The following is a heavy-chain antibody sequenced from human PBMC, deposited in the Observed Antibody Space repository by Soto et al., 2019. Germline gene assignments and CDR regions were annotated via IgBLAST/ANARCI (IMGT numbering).Heavy chain of an antibody. Sequence: EVQLLESGGGLVQPGGSLRLSCAASGFTFSSYAMSWVRQAPGKGLEWVSGISGSGDSTYYADSVKGRFTISRDNSKNTLYLQMNSLRVEDTAVYYCANDRGWERGHFDYWGQGTLVTVSS. CDR3: ANDRGWERGHFDY. D-gene: IGHD1-26*01. J-gene: IGHJ4*02. CDR1: GFTFSSYA. V-gene: IGHV3-23*01. CDR2: ISGSGDST.